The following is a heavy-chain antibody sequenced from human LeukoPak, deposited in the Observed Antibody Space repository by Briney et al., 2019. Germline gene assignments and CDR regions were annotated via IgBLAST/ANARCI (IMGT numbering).Heavy chain of an antibody. J-gene: IGHJ6*04. CDR3: ARGLLWFGELPYYYYCMDV. CDR2: IIPIFGTA. Sequence: SVKVSCKASGGTFSSYAIIWVRQAPGQGLEWMGGIIPIFGTANYAQKVQGRVTITADKSTSTAYMELSSLRSEDTAVYYCARGLLWFGELPYYYYCMDVWGKGTTVAVSS. V-gene: IGHV1-69*06. D-gene: IGHD3-10*01. CDR1: GGTFSSYA.